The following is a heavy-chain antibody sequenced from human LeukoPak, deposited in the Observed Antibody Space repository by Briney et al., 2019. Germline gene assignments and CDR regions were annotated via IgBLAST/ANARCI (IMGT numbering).Heavy chain of an antibody. CDR2: ISYSGST. D-gene: IGHD3-22*01. J-gene: IGHJ5*02. CDR3: AREPGFDSSGYLNWFDP. Sequence: SETLSLTCTVSGGSISSYYWSWIRQPPGKGLEWIACISYSGSTKYNPSLKSRVTISVDTSKNQLSLKLSSVTAADTAVYYCAREPGFDSSGYLNWFDPWGQGTLVSVSS. V-gene: IGHV4-59*01. CDR1: GGSISSYY.